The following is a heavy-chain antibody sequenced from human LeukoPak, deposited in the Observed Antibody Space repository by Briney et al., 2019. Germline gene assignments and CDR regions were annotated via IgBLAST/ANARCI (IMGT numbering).Heavy chain of an antibody. V-gene: IGHV3-48*04. CDR3: ANDMVRGVITISY. CDR2: ISSSSTI. CDR1: GFTFSSYS. Sequence: GGSLRLSCAASGFTFSSYSMNWVRQAPGKGLEWVSYISSSSTIYYADSVKGRFTISRDNAKNSLYLQMNSLRAEDTAVYYCANDMVRGVITISYWGQGTLVTVSS. D-gene: IGHD3-10*01. J-gene: IGHJ4*02.